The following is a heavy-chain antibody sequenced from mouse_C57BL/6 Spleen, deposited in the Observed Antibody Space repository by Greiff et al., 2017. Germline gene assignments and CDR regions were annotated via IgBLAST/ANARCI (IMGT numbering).Heavy chain of an antibody. V-gene: IGHV5-9*01. Sequence: EVQGVESGGGLVKPGGSLKLSCAASGFTFSSYTMSWVRQTPEKRLEWVATISGGGGNTYYPDSVKGRFTISRDNAKNTLYLQMSSLRSEDTALYYCARLDGVFDYWGQGTTLTVSS. CDR1: GFTFSSYT. CDR3: ARLDGVFDY. CDR2: ISGGGGNT. J-gene: IGHJ2*01.